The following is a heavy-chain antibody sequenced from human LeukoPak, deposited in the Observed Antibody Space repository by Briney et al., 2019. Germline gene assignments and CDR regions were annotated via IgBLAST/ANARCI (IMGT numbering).Heavy chain of an antibody. CDR2: INPNSGGT. CDR3: ASVVGAIHHYYFDY. Sequence: ASVKVSCKASGYTFTGYYMHWVRQAPGQGLEWMGWINPNSGGTNYAQKFQGRVTMTRGTSISTAYMELSRLRSDDTAVYYCASVVGAIHHYYFDYWGQGTLVTVSS. CDR1: GYTFTGYY. D-gene: IGHD1-26*01. J-gene: IGHJ4*02. V-gene: IGHV1-2*02.